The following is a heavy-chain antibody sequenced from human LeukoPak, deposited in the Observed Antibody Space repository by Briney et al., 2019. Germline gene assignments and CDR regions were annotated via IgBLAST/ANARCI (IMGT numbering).Heavy chain of an antibody. CDR3: GRFGYVAAVDW. CDR1: GFSFSSYW. Sequence: PGGTLRLSCAASGFSFSSYWMTWVRHAPRPGMEWVANINPAGSDTYYVDPVKGRFTISRDNAKNLVYLQMNSLRAEDTAVYSCGRFGYVAAVDWGGQGTLVTVS. CDR2: INPAGSDT. D-gene: IGHD3-9*01. J-gene: IGHJ4*02. V-gene: IGHV3-7*01.